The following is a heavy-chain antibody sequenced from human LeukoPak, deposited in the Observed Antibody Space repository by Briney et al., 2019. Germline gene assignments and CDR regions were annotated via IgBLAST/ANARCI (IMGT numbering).Heavy chain of an antibody. V-gene: IGHV4-39*07. J-gene: IGHJ4*02. Sequence: XXWIRQXPXKGLEWIGSIYYSGSTYYNPSLKSRVTISVDTSKNQFSLKLSSVTAADTAVYYCARVRGSYYDYWGQGTLVTVSS. CDR2: IYYSGST. CDR3: ARVRGSYYDY. D-gene: IGHD1-26*01.